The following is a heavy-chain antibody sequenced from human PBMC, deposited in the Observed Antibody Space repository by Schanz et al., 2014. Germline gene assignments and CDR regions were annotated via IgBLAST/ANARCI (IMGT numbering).Heavy chain of an antibody. V-gene: IGHV4-61*02. CDR3: AREPLSGYNWFDP. Sequence: QVQLQESGPGLVKPSQTLSLTCIVSGGSISSGTYYWSWLRQPAGKGLEWIGRIYTSGSTNYNPSLKSRVTISLYTSKNQSSLKLSSVTAADTAVYYCAREPLSGYNWFDPWGQGSLVTVSS. CDR1: GGSISSGTYY. CDR2: IYTSGST. J-gene: IGHJ5*02. D-gene: IGHD6-25*01.